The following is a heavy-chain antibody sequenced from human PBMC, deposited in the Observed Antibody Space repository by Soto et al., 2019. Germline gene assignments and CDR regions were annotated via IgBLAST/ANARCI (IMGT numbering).Heavy chain of an antibody. Sequence: QVQLVQSGDELKKPGASVKVSCTTSGYTSSNYGSNWVRQAPAQRLEWMGWINSTNFNRNYAQKFLGRVTMTTDTSTSTAYMELRSLISDDTAVYYCVSGVLFQYDSSTYYCFDYWGQGTLLTVCS. CDR2: INSTNFNR. CDR1: GYTSSNYG. D-gene: IGHD3-22*01. V-gene: IGHV1-18*01. CDR3: VSGVLFQYDSSTYYCFDY. J-gene: IGHJ4*02.